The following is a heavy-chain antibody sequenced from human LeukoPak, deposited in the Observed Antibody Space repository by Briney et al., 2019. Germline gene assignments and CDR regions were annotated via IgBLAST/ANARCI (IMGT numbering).Heavy chain of an antibody. D-gene: IGHD6-25*01. Sequence: SETLSLTCTVSGGSISSSSYYWGWIRQPPGKGLEWIGSIYYSGSTYYNPSLKSRVTISVDMSKNQFSLKLSSVTAADTAVYYCARLSGPRYYYYYYGMDVWGQGTTVTVSS. CDR2: IYYSGST. V-gene: IGHV4-39*07. CDR1: GGSISSSSYY. J-gene: IGHJ6*02. CDR3: ARLSGPRYYYYYYGMDV.